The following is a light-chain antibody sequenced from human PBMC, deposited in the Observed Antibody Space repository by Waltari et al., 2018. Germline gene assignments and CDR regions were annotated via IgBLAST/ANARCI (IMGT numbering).Light chain of an antibody. Sequence: EIVLTQSPATLSLSPGERATLSCRASQSVSSYLAWYQQKPDQAPRPLIYDTSNRAAGIPDRFSGSGSGTDFTLTISSLEPEDFAVYYCQQRSNWPLTFGGGTKVEIK. CDR3: QQRSNWPLT. J-gene: IGKJ4*01. V-gene: IGKV3-11*01. CDR2: DTS. CDR1: QSVSSY.